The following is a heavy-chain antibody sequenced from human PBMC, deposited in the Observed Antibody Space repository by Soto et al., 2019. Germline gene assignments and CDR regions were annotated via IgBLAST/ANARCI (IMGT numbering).Heavy chain of an antibody. V-gene: IGHV1-69*01. J-gene: IGHJ4*02. D-gene: IGHD3-16*02. Sequence: QVQLVQSGAEVKKPGSSVKVSCKASGGTFSSYAISWVRQAPGQGLEWMGGIIPIFGTANYAQKFHGRVTITADESTSTAYMELSSLRSEDTAVYYCARGPKLVEVGGVIVMGGYYCDYWGQGTLVTVSS. CDR1: GGTFSSYA. CDR3: ARGPKLVEVGGVIVMGGYYCDY. CDR2: IIPIFGTA.